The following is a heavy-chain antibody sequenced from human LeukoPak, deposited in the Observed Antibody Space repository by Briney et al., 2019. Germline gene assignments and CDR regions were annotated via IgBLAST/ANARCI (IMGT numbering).Heavy chain of an antibody. V-gene: IGHV3-30*04. CDR1: GFTFSTYA. CDR3: ARVRYSYGFDAFDI. J-gene: IGHJ3*02. D-gene: IGHD5-18*01. CDR2: ISDDGRHN. Sequence: PGGSLRLSCAASGFTFSTYAMNWVRQAPGKGLEWVAVISDDGRHNYYADSVKGRFTISRDNSKNTLYLQMNSLRAEDTAVYYCARVRYSYGFDAFDIWGQGTMVTVSS.